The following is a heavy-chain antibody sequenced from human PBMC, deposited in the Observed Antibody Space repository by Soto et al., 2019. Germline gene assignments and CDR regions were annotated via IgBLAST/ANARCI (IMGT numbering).Heavy chain of an antibody. CDR3: ARQRTTVVTQAYFDH. CDR2: IYYSGRS. Sequence: SETLSLTCTVSGGSITSSSYYWGWIRQPPGKGLEWIGGIYYSGRSYYNPSLKSRVTMSVDTSKNQFSLTLNSVTAADAAVYYRARQRTTVVTQAYFDHWGRGTLVTVSS. V-gene: IGHV4-39*01. CDR1: GGSITSSSYY. D-gene: IGHD4-17*01. J-gene: IGHJ4*02.